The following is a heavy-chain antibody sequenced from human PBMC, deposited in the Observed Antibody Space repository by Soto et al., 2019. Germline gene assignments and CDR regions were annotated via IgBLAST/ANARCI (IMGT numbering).Heavy chain of an antibody. J-gene: IGHJ5*02. CDR1: GFTFSDYW. D-gene: IGHD2-21*01. V-gene: IGHV3-7*04. Sequence: EVHLVESGGALVQPGGSLRLSCAASGFTFSDYWMTWVRQTPGKGLEGVANMNPDGSEQYYLDSVKGRFTISRDNAKNSLYLQMNNLRGEGTAVYYCTRDLNHDCGPWGRGAQVIVSS. CDR2: MNPDGSEQ. CDR3: TRDLNHDCGP.